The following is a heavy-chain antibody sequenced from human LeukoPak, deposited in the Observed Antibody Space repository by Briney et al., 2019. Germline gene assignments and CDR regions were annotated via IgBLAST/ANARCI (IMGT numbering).Heavy chain of an antibody. CDR2: IYYSGST. D-gene: IGHD2-2*02. CDR1: GGSISSYY. V-gene: IGHV4-59*01. J-gene: IGHJ4*02. CDR3: ARVPQLDYCSSTSCYTGGYYFDY. Sequence: SETLSLTCTVSGGSISSYYWRWIRQPPGKGLEWIGYIYYSGSTNYNPSLKSRVTISVDTSKNQFSLKLSSVTAADTAVYYCARVPQLDYCSSTSCYTGGYYFDYWGQGTLVTVSS.